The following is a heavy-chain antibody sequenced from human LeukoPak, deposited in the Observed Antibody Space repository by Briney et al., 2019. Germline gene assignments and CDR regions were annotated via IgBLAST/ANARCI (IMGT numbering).Heavy chain of an antibody. Sequence: PGGPLRLSCAASGFTFSSYGMSWVRQAPGKGLEWVSGIRAGGDNTYYADSVKGRFTISRDNSKNTLYLQMNSLRAEDTAVYYCAKGMVRGVILKGFDYWGQGTLVTVSS. CDR1: GFTFSSYG. D-gene: IGHD3-10*01. CDR2: IRAGGDNT. V-gene: IGHV3-23*01. J-gene: IGHJ4*02. CDR3: AKGMVRGVILKGFDY.